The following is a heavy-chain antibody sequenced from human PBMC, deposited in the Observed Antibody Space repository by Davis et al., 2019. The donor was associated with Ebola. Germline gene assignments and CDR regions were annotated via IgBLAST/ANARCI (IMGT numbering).Heavy chain of an antibody. CDR2: IFSDGTK. CDR3: SYDHFQY. J-gene: IGHJ4*02. D-gene: IGHD3-16*01. Sequence: PGGSLRLSCAASEITVSTTFMSWVRQAPGKGLEWVSDIFSDGTKYYADSVNGRFTISRDDSKNTLYLQLNSLRADDTAVYLCSYDHFQYWGQGTLVTVSS. CDR1: EITVSTTF. V-gene: IGHV3-53*01.